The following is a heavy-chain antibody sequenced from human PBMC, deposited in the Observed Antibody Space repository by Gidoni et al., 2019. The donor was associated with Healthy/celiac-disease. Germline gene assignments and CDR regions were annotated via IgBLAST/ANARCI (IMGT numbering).Heavy chain of an antibody. CDR2: IYYSGST. CDR3: ARRQQGGMDV. J-gene: IGHJ6*02. Sequence: QLQLQESGPGLVKPSETLSLTCTVSGGSISSSSYYWGWIRQPPGKGLESIGSIYYSGSTYYNPSLKSRVTISVDTSKNQFSLKLSSVTAADTAVYYCARRQQGGMDVWGQGTTVTVSS. D-gene: IGHD6-13*01. V-gene: IGHV4-39*01. CDR1: GGSISSSSYY.